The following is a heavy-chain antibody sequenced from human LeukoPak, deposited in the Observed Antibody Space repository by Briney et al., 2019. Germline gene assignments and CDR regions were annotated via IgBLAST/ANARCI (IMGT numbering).Heavy chain of an antibody. CDR1: GFTFDDYA. CDR2: ISWNSGSI. Sequence: GRSLRLSCAASGFTFDDYAMHWVRQAPGKGLEWVSGISWNSGSIGYADSVKGRFTISRDNAKNSLYLQMNSLRAEDTAVYYCARFLSSYSSSPGPWGQGTLVTVSS. D-gene: IGHD6-13*01. V-gene: IGHV3-9*01. CDR3: ARFLSSYSSSPGP. J-gene: IGHJ5*02.